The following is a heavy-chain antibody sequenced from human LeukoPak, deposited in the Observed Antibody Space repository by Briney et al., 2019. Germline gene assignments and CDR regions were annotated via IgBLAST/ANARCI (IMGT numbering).Heavy chain of an antibody. V-gene: IGHV3-30*03. J-gene: IGHJ3*02. CDR1: GFTFSSYG. CDR2: ISYDRSNK. CDR3: QKAAYDILTGYHDAFDI. D-gene: IGHD3-9*01. Sequence: GGPLRLSCAASGFTFSSYGMHWVLQAPGKGLEWVAVISYDRSNKYYADSVKRRFTISRDNSKNTLYLQMNSLRAEDTALFFKQKAAYDILTGYHDAFDIWGQGTMVTVSS.